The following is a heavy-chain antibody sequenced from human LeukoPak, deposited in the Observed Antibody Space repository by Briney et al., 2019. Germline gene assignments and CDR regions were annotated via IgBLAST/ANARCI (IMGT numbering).Heavy chain of an antibody. J-gene: IGHJ4*02. CDR3: ARVGCTGGSCYGYLVFDN. CDR2: ASSDEMTT. D-gene: IGHD2-15*01. Sequence: GGSLRLSCVASGFTFTDHSMHWVRQPPGKGLEWVAVASSDEMTTFYGDSVKGRFTISRDNSKNTVYLQMNSLRDEDTAVYYCARVGCTGGSCYGYLVFDNWGQGTLVTVSS. CDR1: GFTFTDHS. V-gene: IGHV3-30*01.